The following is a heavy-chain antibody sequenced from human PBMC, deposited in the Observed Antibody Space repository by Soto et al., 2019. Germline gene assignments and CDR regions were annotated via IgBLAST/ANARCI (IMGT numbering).Heavy chain of an antibody. CDR1: GFTFSSYG. Sequence: PGGSLRLSCAASGFTFSSYGMHWVRQAPGKGLEWVAVIWYDGSNKYYADSVKGRFTISRDNSKNTLYLQMNSLRAEDTAVYYCARGPEGYDILTGYPYWGQGTLVTVSS. CDR3: ARGPEGYDILTGYPY. V-gene: IGHV3-33*01. D-gene: IGHD3-9*01. CDR2: IWYDGSNK. J-gene: IGHJ4*02.